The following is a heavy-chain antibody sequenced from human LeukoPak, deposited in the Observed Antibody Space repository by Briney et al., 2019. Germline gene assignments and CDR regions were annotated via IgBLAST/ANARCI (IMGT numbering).Heavy chain of an antibody. CDR1: GFTFSSYA. CDR2: ISYDGSNK. Sequence: GGSLRLSCAASGFTFSSYAMHWVRQAPGKGLEWVAVISYDGSNKYYADSVKGRFTISRDNAKNSLNLQMNSLRAEDTAVYYCARCAPHYGSGSYPVDYWGQGTLVTVSS. CDR3: ARCAPHYGSGSYPVDY. J-gene: IGHJ4*02. V-gene: IGHV3-30-3*01. D-gene: IGHD3-10*01.